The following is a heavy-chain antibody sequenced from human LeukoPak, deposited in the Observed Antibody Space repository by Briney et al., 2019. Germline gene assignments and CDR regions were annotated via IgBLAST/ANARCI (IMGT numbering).Heavy chain of an antibody. CDR3: ARDKGYSIDQ. V-gene: IGHV3-74*01. J-gene: IGHJ5*02. CDR1: GFAFNTYW. D-gene: IGHD5-18*01. CDR2: INGDGSST. Sequence: GGSLRLSCAASGFAFNTYWMHWVRQAPGTGLVWVSRINGDGSSTSYADFVKGRFTISRDNAKNTLYLQMNSLRAEETAIYYCARDKGYSIDQWGQGTLVTVSS.